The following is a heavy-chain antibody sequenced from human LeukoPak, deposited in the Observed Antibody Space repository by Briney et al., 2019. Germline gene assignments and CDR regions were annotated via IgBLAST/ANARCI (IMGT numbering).Heavy chain of an antibody. CDR1: GFTFSNFA. D-gene: IGHD6-13*01. CDR2: IVGSSST. V-gene: IGHV3-21*01. CDR3: ARIGAGSSRDY. Sequence: KPGGSLRLFCAASGFTFSNFAMTWVRQAPGKGLEWVSSIVGSSSTYYADSLKGRFTISRDNAKNSLYLQMNSLRAEDTAVYYCARIGAGSSRDYWGQGTLVTVSS. J-gene: IGHJ4*02.